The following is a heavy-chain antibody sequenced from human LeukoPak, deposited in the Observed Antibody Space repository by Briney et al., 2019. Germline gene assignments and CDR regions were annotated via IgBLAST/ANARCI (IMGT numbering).Heavy chain of an antibody. D-gene: IGHD6-13*01. CDR2: IQYSGST. CDR3: ARHGPYIAAAGRVLYGMDV. Sequence: PSETLSLTCTVAGASISSYYWSWIRQPPGKGLEWIGYIQYSGSTNYSPSLESRVTISVDTSKNQFSLKLSSVTAADTAVYYCARHGPYIAAAGRVLYGMDVWGQGTTVTVSS. V-gene: IGHV4-59*08. CDR1: GASISSYY. J-gene: IGHJ6*02.